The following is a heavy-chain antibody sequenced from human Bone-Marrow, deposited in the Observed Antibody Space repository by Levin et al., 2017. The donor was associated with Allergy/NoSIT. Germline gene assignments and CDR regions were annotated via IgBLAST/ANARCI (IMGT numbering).Heavy chain of an antibody. J-gene: IGHJ3*02. D-gene: IGHD3-22*01. CDR2: IGTAGDT. CDR3: ARGRGGYYFDSSGYYFNALDM. V-gene: IGHV3-13*01. CDR1: GFTFSTYD. Sequence: HPGGSLRLSCSVSGFTFSTYDMHWVRQATGKSLEWVSAIGTAGDTYYSDSVKGRFTISRENARNSLHLQVNSLRAGDTAVYYCARGRGGYYFDSSGYYFNALDMWGQGTMVTVSS.